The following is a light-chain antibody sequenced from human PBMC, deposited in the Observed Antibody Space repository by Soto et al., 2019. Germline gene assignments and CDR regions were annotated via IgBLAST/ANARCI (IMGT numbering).Light chain of an antibody. CDR3: YSTDSRTYHGV. V-gene: IGLV3-10*01. CDR1: GLPKNH. J-gene: IGLJ3*02. Sequence: SYELTQPPSVSVSPGQTARITCSGDGLPKNHAYWYQQKPGQAPAVVIYEDNKRPSGIPERFSGSSSGTMATLTISGAQLEDEADYYCYSTDSRTYHGVFGGGTKLTVL. CDR2: EDN.